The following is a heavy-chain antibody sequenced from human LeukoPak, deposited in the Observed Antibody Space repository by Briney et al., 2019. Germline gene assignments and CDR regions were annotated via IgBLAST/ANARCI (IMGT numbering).Heavy chain of an antibody. CDR3: ARDGSGGYYDILTGPGLFDY. V-gene: IGHV4-4*07. D-gene: IGHD3-9*01. J-gene: IGHJ4*02. CDR1: GGSISSYY. CDR2: IYTSGST. Sequence: SETLSLTCTVSGGSISSYYWSWIRQPAGKGLEWIGRIYTSGSTNYNPSLKSRITMSVDTSKNQFSLKLSSVTAADTAVYYCARDGSGGYYDILTGPGLFDYWGQGTLVTVSS.